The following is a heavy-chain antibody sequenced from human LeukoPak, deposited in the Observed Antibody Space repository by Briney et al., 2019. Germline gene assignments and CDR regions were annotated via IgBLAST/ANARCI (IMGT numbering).Heavy chain of an antibody. CDR3: ARGRGAAAGTMLYYYYYMDV. CDR2: INPNSGNT. J-gene: IGHJ6*03. CDR1: GYTFTGYY. Sequence: ASVKVSCKASGYTFTGYYMHWVRQAPGQGLEWMGWINPNSGNTGYAQKFQGRVTITRNTSISTAYMELSSLRSEDTAVYYCARGRGAAAGTMLYYYYYMDVWGKGTTVTVSS. D-gene: IGHD6-13*01. V-gene: IGHV1-8*03.